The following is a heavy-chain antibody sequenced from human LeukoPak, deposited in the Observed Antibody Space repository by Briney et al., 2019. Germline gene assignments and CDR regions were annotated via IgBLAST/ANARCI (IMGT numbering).Heavy chain of an antibody. D-gene: IGHD3-10*01. CDR2: IYPVYCET. J-gene: IGHJ5*02. Sequence: IYPVYCETIYTPAFQGQVTISAEKSISTAYLQWSSLKASDTAMYYCARHYGSATTRWFDPWGQGTLVTVSS. CDR3: ARHYGSATTRWFDP. V-gene: IGHV5-51*01.